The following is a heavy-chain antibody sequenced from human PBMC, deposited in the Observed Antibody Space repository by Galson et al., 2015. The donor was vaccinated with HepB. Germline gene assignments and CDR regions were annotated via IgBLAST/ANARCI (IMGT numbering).Heavy chain of an antibody. CDR1: GFTFSNYA. D-gene: IGHD1-26*01. V-gene: IGHV3-23*01. J-gene: IGHJ4*02. CDR3: AKRIMRARFDY. Sequence: SLRLSCAASGFTFSNYAMSWVRQAPGKGLEWVSSIGAGGGTTYYADSVKGRFTISRDNSKNTLYLQMDSLRADDTAVYFCAKRIMRARFDYWGQGTLVTVSS. CDR2: IGAGGGTT.